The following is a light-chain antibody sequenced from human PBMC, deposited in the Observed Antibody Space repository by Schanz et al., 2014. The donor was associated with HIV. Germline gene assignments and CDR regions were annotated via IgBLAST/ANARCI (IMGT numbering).Light chain of an antibody. V-gene: IGKV1-39*01. CDR3: QQAYDPPFT. CDR1: ENVRTY. CDR2: DGS. Sequence: DIQMTQSPPSLSASLGARVTITCRASENVRTYVKWYQQKPGKAPNLLMYDGSTPQSGVPSRFSGRGSGTDFTLTITSVQPDDFATYYCQQAYDPPFTFGGGTKV. J-gene: IGKJ4*01.